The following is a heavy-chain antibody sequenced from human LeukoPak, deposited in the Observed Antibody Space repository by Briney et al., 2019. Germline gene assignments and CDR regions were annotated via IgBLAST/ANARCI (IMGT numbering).Heavy chain of an antibody. V-gene: IGHV3-30*02. CDR3: ANDLAYQYASGSK. J-gene: IGHJ4*02. D-gene: IGHD3-10*01. Sequence: GGSLRLSCTASGFILSSYGMHWVRQAPGKGLEWVTFIHYDGTSKYYADSVKGRFAISRDNSKSTIYLQMTSLRAEDTALYYCANDLAYQYASGSKWGQGTLVTVSS. CDR1: GFILSSYG. CDR2: IHYDGTSK.